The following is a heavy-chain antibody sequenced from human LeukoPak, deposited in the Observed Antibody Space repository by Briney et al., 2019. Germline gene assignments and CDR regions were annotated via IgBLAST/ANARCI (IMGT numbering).Heavy chain of an antibody. J-gene: IGHJ4*01. D-gene: IGHD6-13*01. CDR2: IRQDGGEK. CDR1: GFTFSDYW. Sequence: GGSLRLSCAVSGFTFSDYWMNWVRQAPGKGLEWVASIRQDGGEKSYVVSVKGRFTISRDNTKRSLYLQMSSLRAEDTAVYYCARDGTAAGLYFDLWGQGTLVTVSS. V-gene: IGHV3-7*01. CDR3: ARDGTAAGLYFDL.